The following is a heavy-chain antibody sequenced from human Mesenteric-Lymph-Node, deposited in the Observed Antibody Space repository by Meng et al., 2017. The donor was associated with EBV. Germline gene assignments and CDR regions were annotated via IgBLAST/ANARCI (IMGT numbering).Heavy chain of an antibody. CDR2: TYYRSKWFT. D-gene: IGHD6-19*01. Sequence: LCQSGQGLFKPPHPLHITCVIFGDSASRDSAAWSRIRQSPSRGLEWLGRTYYRSKWFTDYAVSVKRRITINPDTSKNQVSLLLKSMTPEDTAMYYCVREGVAGYHYFDYWGQGTLVTVSS. V-gene: IGHV6-1*01. J-gene: IGHJ4*02. CDR3: VREGVAGYHYFDY. CDR1: GDSASRDSAA.